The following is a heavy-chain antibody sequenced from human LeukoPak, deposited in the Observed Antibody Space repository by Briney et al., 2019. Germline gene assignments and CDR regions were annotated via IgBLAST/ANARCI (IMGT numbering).Heavy chain of an antibody. CDR3: ARQGTGLDY. V-gene: IGHV3-53*01. Sequence: PRGSLRQTFKVSGFTVSSNYMSWVRQAPGKGLEWVSIIHSVGDTFYADSVKGRFTISRDNSNNMVYLQMNSLTVEDTAVYYCARQGTGLDYWGQGILVTVSS. CDR2: IHSVGDT. D-gene: IGHD3-10*01. J-gene: IGHJ4*02. CDR1: GFTVSSNY.